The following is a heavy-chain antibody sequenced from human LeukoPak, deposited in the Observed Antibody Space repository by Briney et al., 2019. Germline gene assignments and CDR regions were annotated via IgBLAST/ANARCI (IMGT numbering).Heavy chain of an antibody. CDR1: GFTFSSYW. CDR2: IKQDGSEK. Sequence: GVLRLSWAASGFTFSSYWMSWVRQGPGKGLEWVANIKQDGSEKYYVDSVKGRFTISRDNAKNSLYLQMNSLRAEDTAVYYCARTVQRGDYDFWSGYSIIFDYWGQGTLVTVSS. V-gene: IGHV3-7*01. CDR3: ARTVQRGDYDFWSGYSIIFDY. J-gene: IGHJ4*02. D-gene: IGHD3-3*01.